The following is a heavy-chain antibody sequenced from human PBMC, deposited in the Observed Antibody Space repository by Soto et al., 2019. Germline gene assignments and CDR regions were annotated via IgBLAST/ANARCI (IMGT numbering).Heavy chain of an antibody. CDR1: GGSISSSSYY. CDR2: IYYSGST. CDR3: ARLLMYYYGMDV. J-gene: IGHJ6*02. D-gene: IGHD2-8*01. Sequence: SETLSLTCTVSGGSISSSSYYWGWIRQPPGKGLEWIGSIYYSGSTYYNPSLKSRVTISVDTSKNQFSLKLSSVTAADTAVYYCARLLMYYYGMDVWGQGTTVTVSS. V-gene: IGHV4-39*01.